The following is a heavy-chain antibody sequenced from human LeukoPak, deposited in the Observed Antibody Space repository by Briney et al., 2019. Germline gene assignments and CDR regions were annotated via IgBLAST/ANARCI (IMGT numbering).Heavy chain of an antibody. D-gene: IGHD3-10*01. Sequence: GGSLRLSCAASGFTFSGSGMHWVRQAPGKGLEWVAFIRYHGSDKYYADSVKGRFTISRDNSKNTLYLQMNSLRAEDTAVYYCAKDRYYGSGSYFFQHWGQGTLVTVSS. CDR3: AKDRYYGSGSYFFQH. V-gene: IGHV3-30*02. CDR1: GFTFSGSG. CDR2: IRYHGSDK. J-gene: IGHJ1*01.